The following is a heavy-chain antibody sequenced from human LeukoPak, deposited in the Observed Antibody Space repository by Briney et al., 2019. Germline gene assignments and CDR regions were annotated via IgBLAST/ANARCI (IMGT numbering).Heavy chain of an antibody. Sequence: PSETLSLTCAVYGGSFRAYYWSWIPQPPGKGLEWIGEINHSGSTNYNPSLKSRVTISVDTSKNQFSLKLSSVTAADTAVYYCARRGKMATLFWGQGTLVTVSS. CDR1: GGSFRAYY. D-gene: IGHD5-24*01. CDR2: INHSGST. J-gene: IGHJ4*02. CDR3: ARRGKMATLF. V-gene: IGHV4-34*01.